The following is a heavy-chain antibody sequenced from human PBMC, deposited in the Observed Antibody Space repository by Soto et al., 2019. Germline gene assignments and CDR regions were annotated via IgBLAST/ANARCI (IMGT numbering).Heavy chain of an antibody. CDR2: IRVGGGDT. V-gene: IGHV3-23*01. J-gene: IGHJ5*02. CDR3: AKCSVGTVRTSGWCNWFDP. CDR1: GFTFSSSA. D-gene: IGHD6-19*01. Sequence: EVRLLESGGGLAQPGGSRRLSCAASGFTFSSSAMNWVRQAPGKGLEWVSSIRVGGGDTFYADSVRGRFTVSMDISRNTLYLQMNSLRADDTAIYYCAKCSVGTVRTSGWCNWFDPWGQGTLVTVSS.